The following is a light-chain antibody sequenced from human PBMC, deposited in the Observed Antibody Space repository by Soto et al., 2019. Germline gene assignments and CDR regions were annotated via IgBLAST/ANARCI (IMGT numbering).Light chain of an antibody. V-gene: IGKV3-15*01. CDR1: QSVSSN. Sequence: EIVMTQSPATLSVSPGDRATLSCRASQSVSSNLAWYQQKPGQAPRLLIYGASTRANGIPARFSGSGSGTEFTLTISSLQSEDFAVYCCQQRANWPPLTFGGGTKVEI. CDR3: QQRANWPPLT. J-gene: IGKJ4*01. CDR2: GAS.